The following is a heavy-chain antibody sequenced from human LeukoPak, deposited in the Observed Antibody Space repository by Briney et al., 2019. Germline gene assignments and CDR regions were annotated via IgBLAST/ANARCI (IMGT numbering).Heavy chain of an antibody. D-gene: IGHD3-10*01. CDR2: IYHSGST. Sequence: SGTLSLTCAVSGGSISSSNWWSWVRQPPGKGLEWIGEIYHSGSTNYNPSLKSRVTISVDTSKNQFSLKLSSVTAADTAVYYCARGMVRGVISLRYFDYWGQGTLVTVSS. CDR1: GGSISSSNW. CDR3: ARGMVRGVISLRYFDY. J-gene: IGHJ4*02. V-gene: IGHV4-4*02.